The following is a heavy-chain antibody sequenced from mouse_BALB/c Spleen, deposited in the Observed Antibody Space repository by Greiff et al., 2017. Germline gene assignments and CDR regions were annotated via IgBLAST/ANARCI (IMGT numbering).Heavy chain of an antibody. CDR2: IWAGGST. D-gene: IGHD2-2*01. CDR1: GFSLTSYG. CDR3: ARERDYGYNEGDYYAMDY. Sequence: VQLKESGPGLVAPSQSLSITCTVSGFSLTSYGVHWVRQPPGKGLEWLGVIWAGGSTNYNSALMSRLSISKDNSKSQVFLKMNSLQTDDTAMYYCARERDYGYNEGDYYAMDYWGQGTSVTVSA. J-gene: IGHJ4*01. V-gene: IGHV2-9*02.